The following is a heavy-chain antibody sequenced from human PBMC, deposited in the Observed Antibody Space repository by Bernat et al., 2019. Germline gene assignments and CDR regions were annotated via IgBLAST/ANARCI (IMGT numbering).Heavy chain of an antibody. CDR2: INPSGGST. V-gene: IGHV1-46*03. CDR3: ARGALTTVTTRPYQAFDI. Sequence: QVQLVQSGAEVKKPGASVKVSCKASGYTFTSYYMHWVRQAPGQGLEWMGIINPSGGSTSYAQKFQGRVTMTRDTSTSTVYMALSSLRSEDTAVYYCARGALTTVTTRPYQAFDIWGQGTMVTVSS. J-gene: IGHJ3*02. CDR1: GYTFTSYY. D-gene: IGHD4-17*01.